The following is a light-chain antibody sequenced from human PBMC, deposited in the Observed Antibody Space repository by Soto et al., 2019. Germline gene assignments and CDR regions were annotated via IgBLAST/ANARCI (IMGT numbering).Light chain of an antibody. V-gene: IGKV1-6*01. CDR3: LQDYNYPWT. CDR2: GTS. J-gene: IGKJ1*01. CDR1: QGIRNL. Sequence: IPISQSPSTVSASIRHRVTITCRASQGIRNLLVWYQQKPEKAPKSLIYGTSNLESGVPSRFSGSGSGTDFTLTISSLQPEDFATYYCLQDYNYPWTFGQGTKVDIK.